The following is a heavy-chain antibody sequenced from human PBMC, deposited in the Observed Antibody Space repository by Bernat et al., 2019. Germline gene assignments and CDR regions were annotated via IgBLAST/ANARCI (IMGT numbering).Heavy chain of an antibody. CDR2: IYYSGST. Sequence: QLQLQESGPGLVKPSETLSLTCTVSGGSISTGSHYWGWIRQPPGKGLEWIGSIYYSGSTYYNPSLKSRVTISVDTSKNHFSLRLSSVTAADTAVYYCAGIYRGADYWGQGTLVTVSS. J-gene: IGHJ4*02. D-gene: IGHD1-26*01. CDR1: GGSISTGSHY. V-gene: IGHV4-39*02. CDR3: AGIYRGADY.